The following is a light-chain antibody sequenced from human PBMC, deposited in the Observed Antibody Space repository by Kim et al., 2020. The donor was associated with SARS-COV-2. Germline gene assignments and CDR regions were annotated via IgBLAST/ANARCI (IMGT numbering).Light chain of an antibody. Sequence: SPGERATLSCRASQSVASTYIAWYQQKAGQAPRLLIYGSSNRATDIPDRVSGSGSGTEFTLTISRLEPEDFAVFYCHQYGSSPLTFGGETKVDIK. V-gene: IGKV3-20*01. CDR2: GSS. CDR3: HQYGSSPLT. J-gene: IGKJ4*01. CDR1: QSVASTY.